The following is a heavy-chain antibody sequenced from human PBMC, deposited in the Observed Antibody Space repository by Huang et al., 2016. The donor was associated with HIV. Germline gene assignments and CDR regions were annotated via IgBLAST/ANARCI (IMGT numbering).Heavy chain of an antibody. Sequence: VQLVESGGGVVQPGGSLRLSCAASGFTFSSYGIHWVRQVPGKGLEWVAFKCFDGSSEAYADYVKGRFSIARDNSKKMLFLQMNSLRAEDTAVYFCAKDNSYYDSRGRRYFDLWGRGTLVTVSS. CDR3: AKDNSYYDSRGRRYFDL. CDR2: KCFDGSSE. V-gene: IGHV3-30*02. J-gene: IGHJ2*01. CDR1: GFTFSSYG. D-gene: IGHD3-22*01.